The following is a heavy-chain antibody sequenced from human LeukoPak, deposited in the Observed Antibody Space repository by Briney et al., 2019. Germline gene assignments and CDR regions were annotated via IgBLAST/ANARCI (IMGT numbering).Heavy chain of an antibody. J-gene: IGHJ4*03. CDR1: GESFSAYF. V-gene: IGHV4-34*01. D-gene: IGHD2-15*01. CDR2: IDHRGIS. CDR3: ASRSLTLAAARCFDD. Sequence: SETLSLTCAVHGESFSAYFWNWFRQVPGRGLLWIGEIDHRGISNYNPSLKSRATILVDTSNNRFSLSLASVTAADTATYYCASRSLTLAAARCFDDWGQGTVVTVSS.